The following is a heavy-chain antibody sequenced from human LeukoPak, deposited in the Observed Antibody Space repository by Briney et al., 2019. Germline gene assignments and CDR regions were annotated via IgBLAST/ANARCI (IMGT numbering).Heavy chain of an antibody. Sequence: GGSLRLSCAASGFIFTNYFMSWVRQAPGKGLEWVASIEHDGSEKYYVDSVRGRFTISRDNTMNSLYLQMSSLRAEDTAVYFCARVLDGSGSRSFDYWGQGTLVTVSS. V-gene: IGHV3-7*01. CDR1: GFIFTNYF. CDR2: IEHDGSEK. CDR3: ARVLDGSGSRSFDY. D-gene: IGHD3-10*01. J-gene: IGHJ4*02.